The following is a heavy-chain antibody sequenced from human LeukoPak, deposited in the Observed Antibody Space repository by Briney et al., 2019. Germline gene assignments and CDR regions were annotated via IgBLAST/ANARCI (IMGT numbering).Heavy chain of an antibody. Sequence: PSETLSLTCTVSGGSTSSYYWTWVRQPPVKGLEWIGYIYYSERTNFNPSLKNRVTISLDTSKNQFSLKLSSVTPADTAVYYCARSDSGAHWGAFDVWGQGTKVSVSS. CDR1: GGSTSSYY. CDR2: IYYSERT. D-gene: IGHD4/OR15-4a*01. V-gene: IGHV4-59*01. CDR3: ARSDSGAHWGAFDV. J-gene: IGHJ3*01.